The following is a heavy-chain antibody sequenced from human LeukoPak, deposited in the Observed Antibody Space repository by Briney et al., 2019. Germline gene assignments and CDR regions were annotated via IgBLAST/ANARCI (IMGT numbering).Heavy chain of an antibody. Sequence: ASVKVSCKASGYTFSNYGFSWVRQAPGQGLEWMGWISAYNGNTNYAQKLQGRVTMTTDTSTSTAYMELRSLRSDDTAVYYCARSISGKFDPWGQGTLVTVSS. CDR3: ARSISGKFDP. CDR2: ISAYNGNT. D-gene: IGHD3-10*01. V-gene: IGHV1-18*01. CDR1: GYTFSNYG. J-gene: IGHJ5*02.